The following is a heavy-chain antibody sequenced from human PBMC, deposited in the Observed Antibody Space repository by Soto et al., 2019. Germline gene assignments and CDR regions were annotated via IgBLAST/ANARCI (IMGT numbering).Heavy chain of an antibody. CDR1: GYTFTSYA. V-gene: IGHV1-3*01. CDR3: ARDLGVVVVPAADTPPLYNWFDP. D-gene: IGHD2-2*01. J-gene: IGHJ5*02. Sequence: GASVKVSCKASGYTFTSYAMHWVRQAPGQRLEWMGWINAGNGNTKYSQKFQGRVTITRDTSASTVYMELSSLRSEDTAVYYCARDLGVVVVPAADTPPLYNWFDPWGQGTLVTVSS. CDR2: INAGNGNT.